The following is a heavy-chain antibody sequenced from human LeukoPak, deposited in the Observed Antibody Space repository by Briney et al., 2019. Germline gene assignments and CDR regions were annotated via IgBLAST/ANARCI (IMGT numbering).Heavy chain of an antibody. CDR2: IYYSGST. J-gene: IGHJ3*02. V-gene: IGHV4-59*12. CDR1: GGSISSYY. CDR3: ARDPMIVVVTPGDAHAFDI. Sequence: PSETLSLTCTVFGGSISSYYWSWIRQPPGKGLEWIGYIYYSGSTNYNPSLKSRVTISVDTSKNQFSLKLSSVTAADTAVYYCARDPMIVVVTPGDAHAFDIWGQGTMVTVSS. D-gene: IGHD3-22*01.